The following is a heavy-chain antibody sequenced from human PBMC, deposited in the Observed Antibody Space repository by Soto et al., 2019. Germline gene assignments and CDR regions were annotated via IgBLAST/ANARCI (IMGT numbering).Heavy chain of an antibody. Sequence: EVQLVESGGGLTQPGGSLRLSCIASGFTFSGYSMNWVRQAPGEGLEWVSWISSSSRTIYYADSVTGRFTISRDNAKNSLYLQMNSLRDEDTALYVCARLNSAKAAMNAEGWGQGPLVTVSS. D-gene: IGHD5-18*01. CDR1: GFTFSGYS. CDR3: ARLNSAKAAMNAEG. J-gene: IGHJ4*02. V-gene: IGHV3-48*02. CDR2: ISSSSRTI.